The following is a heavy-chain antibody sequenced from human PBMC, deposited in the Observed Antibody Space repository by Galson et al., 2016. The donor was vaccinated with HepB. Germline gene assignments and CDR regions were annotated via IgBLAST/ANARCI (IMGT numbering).Heavy chain of an antibody. D-gene: IGHD6-19*01. CDR1: GFTFGDYG. J-gene: IGHJ4*02. Sequence: SLRLSCAASGFTFGDYGMHWVRQAPGKGPEWVGVVSFNGKGQYYADSVKGRFTISRDNSKNTLYLQMDSLRVEDTALYYCAKEPQKYSSGWYYYNWGQGALVTVSS. V-gene: IGHV3-30*18. CDR2: VSFNGKGQ. CDR3: AKEPQKYSSGWYYYN.